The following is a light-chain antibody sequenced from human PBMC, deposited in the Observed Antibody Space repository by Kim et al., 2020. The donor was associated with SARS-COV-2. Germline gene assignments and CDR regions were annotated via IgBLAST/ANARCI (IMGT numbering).Light chain of an antibody. Sequence: NFTLTQPHSVSESPGKTVTISCTRSSGSIASNYVQWYQQRPGSAPTTVIYEDNQRPSGVPDRFSGSIDSSSNSASLTISGLKTEDEADYYCQSYDSSNQGVFGGGTQLNVL. CDR3: QSYDSSNQGV. CDR1: SGSIASNY. J-gene: IGLJ3*02. CDR2: EDN. V-gene: IGLV6-57*04.